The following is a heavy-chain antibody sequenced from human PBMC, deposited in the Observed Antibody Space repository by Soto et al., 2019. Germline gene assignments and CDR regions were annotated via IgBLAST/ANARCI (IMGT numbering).Heavy chain of an antibody. D-gene: IGHD2-21*02. CDR3: ARAGVTPHFFDY. CDR2: FESGGSI. V-gene: IGHV3-53*01. CDR1: GFSVRTNY. J-gene: IGHJ4*02. Sequence: GGSLRLSCAASGFSVRTNYMSWVRQAPGKGLDWVSVFESGGSIYYADSVKGRFIISREYDKNTVDLQMNSLRVEDTAVYYCARAGVTPHFFDYWGQGTLVTVSS.